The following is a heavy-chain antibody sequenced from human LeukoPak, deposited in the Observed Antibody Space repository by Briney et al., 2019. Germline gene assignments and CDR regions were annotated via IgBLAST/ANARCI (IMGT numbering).Heavy chain of an antibody. D-gene: IGHD3-16*02. V-gene: IGHV1-18*01. CDR1: GYTFTSYG. Sequence: ASVKVSCKASGYTFTSYGISWVRQAPGQGLEWMGWISAYNGNRNYAQKLQGRVTMTTDTSTSTAYMELRSLRSDDTAVYYCARDPPASVWGSYRYTGGYFDYWGQGTLVTVSS. CDR2: ISAYNGNR. CDR3: ARDPPASVWGSYRYTGGYFDY. J-gene: IGHJ4*02.